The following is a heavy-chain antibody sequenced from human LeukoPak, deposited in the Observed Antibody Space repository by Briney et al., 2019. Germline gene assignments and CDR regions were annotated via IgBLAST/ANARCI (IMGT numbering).Heavy chain of an antibody. Sequence: GGSLRLSCAASGFTFDDYAMHWVRQAAGKGLEWVSPISGDGGSTYYADSVKGRFTISRDNSKNSLYLQMNSLRTEDTALYYCAKDLFTANWFDPWGQGTLVTVSS. J-gene: IGHJ5*02. CDR1: GFTFDDYA. CDR2: ISGDGGST. V-gene: IGHV3-43*02. CDR3: AKDLFTANWFDP.